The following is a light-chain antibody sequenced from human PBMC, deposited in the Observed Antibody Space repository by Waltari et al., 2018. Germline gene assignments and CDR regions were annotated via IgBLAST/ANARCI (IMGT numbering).Light chain of an antibody. CDR1: QRFNSA. Sequence: EVVLTQSPATLSVSLGERATLSCRASQRFNSALAWYQRKPGQAPRLIIHGASIRATGIPARFSGSGSGTEFTLTISSLQSEDSAVYYCQQYNKWPPGTFGQGTKVEIK. V-gene: IGKV3-15*01. CDR2: GAS. CDR3: QQYNKWPPGT. J-gene: IGKJ1*01.